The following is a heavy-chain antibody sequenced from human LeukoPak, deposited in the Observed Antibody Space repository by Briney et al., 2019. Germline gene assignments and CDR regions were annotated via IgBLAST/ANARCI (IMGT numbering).Heavy chain of an antibody. CDR3: ARTSMVRGVIITNYYMDV. D-gene: IGHD3-10*01. V-gene: IGHV1-69*06. J-gene: IGHJ6*03. Sequence: ASVKVSCKASGGTFSSYAISWVRQAPGQGLEWMGGIIPIFGTANYAQKFQGRVTITADKSTSTAYMELSSLRSEDTAVYYCARTSMVRGVIITNYYMDVWGKGTTVTVSS. CDR2: IIPIFGTA. CDR1: GGTFSSYA.